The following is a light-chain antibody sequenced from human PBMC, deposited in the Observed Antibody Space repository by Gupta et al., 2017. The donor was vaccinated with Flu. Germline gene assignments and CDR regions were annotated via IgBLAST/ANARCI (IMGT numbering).Light chain of an antibody. V-gene: IGLV3-1*01. J-gene: IGLJ1*01. Sequence: SYELTQPPSVSVSPGQTASITCSGDNLGDKYASWYQQKPGQSPVLVIYKDTKRPSGIPERFSGSNSGNTANLTISGTQAMDEADDYCQAWDSTTGVFGTGTKVTVL. CDR1: NLGDKY. CDR2: KDT. CDR3: QAWDSTTGV.